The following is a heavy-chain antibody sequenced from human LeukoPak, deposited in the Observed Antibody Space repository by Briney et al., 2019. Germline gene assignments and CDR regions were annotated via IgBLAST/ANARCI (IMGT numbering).Heavy chain of an antibody. J-gene: IGHJ5*02. D-gene: IGHD3-16*01. CDR3: ARDEGVDNRWGWFDP. Sequence: GGSLRLSCAASGFTFRNFGMSWVRQAPGKGLEWVSGINDSGDNTYYAESVKGRFTISRDNSKNTLYLQMTSLRSDDTAVYYCARDEGVDNRWGWFDPWGQGTLVTVSS. CDR2: INDSGDNT. V-gene: IGHV3-23*01. CDR1: GFTFRNFG.